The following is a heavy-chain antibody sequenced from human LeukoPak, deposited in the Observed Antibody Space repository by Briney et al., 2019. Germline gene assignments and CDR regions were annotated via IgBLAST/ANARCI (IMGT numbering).Heavy chain of an antibody. V-gene: IGHV1-69*13. CDR2: IIPIFGTA. CDR1: GGTFSSYA. Sequence: GASVKVSCKASGGTFSSYAISWVRQAPGQGLEWMGGIIPIFGTANYAQKFQGRVTITADESTSTAYMELSSLRSEDTAVHYCARAEQWLAPDFDLWGRGTLVTVSS. J-gene: IGHJ2*01. D-gene: IGHD6-19*01. CDR3: ARAEQWLAPDFDL.